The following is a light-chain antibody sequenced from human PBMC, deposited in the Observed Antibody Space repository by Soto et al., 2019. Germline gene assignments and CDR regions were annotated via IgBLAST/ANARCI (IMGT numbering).Light chain of an antibody. V-gene: IGKV3-15*01. Sequence: EIVMTQSPATLSVSPGARATLSCRASQSVSSNLAWYQQKPGQAPRLLIYGASTRATGIPARFSGSGSGTDFTLTISRLEPEDFALYYCQQYGSPLTFGGGTKV. J-gene: IGKJ4*01. CDR1: QSVSSN. CDR2: GAS. CDR3: QQYGSPLT.